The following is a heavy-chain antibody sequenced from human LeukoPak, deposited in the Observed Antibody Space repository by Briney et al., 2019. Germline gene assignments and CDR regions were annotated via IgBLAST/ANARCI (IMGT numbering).Heavy chain of an antibody. J-gene: IGHJ6*03. CDR2: IYYSGST. CDR3: ARVGGYGDYGFGRRYYYYYYMDV. V-gene: IGHV4-59*01. CDR1: GGSISSYY. Sequence: PSETLSLTCTVSGGSISSYYWSWIRQPPGKGLEWIGYIYYSGSTNYNPSLKSRVTISVDTSKNQFTLKLSSVTAADTALYYCARVGGYGDYGFGRRYYYYYYMDVWGKGTTVTVSS. D-gene: IGHD4-17*01.